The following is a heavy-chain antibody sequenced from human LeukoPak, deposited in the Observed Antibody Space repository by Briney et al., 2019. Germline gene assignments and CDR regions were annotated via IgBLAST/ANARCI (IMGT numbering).Heavy chain of an antibody. CDR1: GASVSSSSFH. V-gene: IGHV4-61*01. CDR2: IYYNGGT. D-gene: IGHD1-14*01. CDR3: ARDITTDGARKFDC. J-gene: IGHJ4*02. Sequence: SETLSLTCSVSGASVSSSSFHWNWIRQPPGKGLELIGYIYYNGGTNYNPSLKSRVTMSLDKSKNQFSLKLNSVTAADTAVYYCARDITTDGARKFDCWGQGTLVTVSS.